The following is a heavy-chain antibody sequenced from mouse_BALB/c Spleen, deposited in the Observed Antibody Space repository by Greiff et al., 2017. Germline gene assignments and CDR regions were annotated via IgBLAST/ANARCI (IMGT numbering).Heavy chain of an antibody. J-gene: IGHJ3*01. CDR1: GYTFTDHA. CDR2: ISPGNGDI. Sequence: QVQLQQSDTVLVKPGASVKLSCKASGYTFTDHAIHWVKQRPEQGLEWIGYISPGNGDIKYNEKFKGKATLTADTSSSTAYMQLNSLTSEDSAGYLCVREAFAYWGQGTLVTVSA. CDR3: VREAFAY. V-gene: IGHV1S53*03.